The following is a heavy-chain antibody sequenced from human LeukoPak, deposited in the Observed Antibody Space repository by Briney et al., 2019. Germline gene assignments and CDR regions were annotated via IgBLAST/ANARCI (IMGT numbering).Heavy chain of an antibody. J-gene: IGHJ3*02. D-gene: IGHD3-10*01. CDR1: GGSISSYY. V-gene: IGHV4-59*01. Sequence: PSETLSLTCTVFGGSISSYYWTWIRQPPGKGLEWIGYIYYSGSTNYNPSLKSRVIISVDTSKSQFALKLSSVTAADTAVYYCARDGYGSNDFDIWGQGTMVTVSS. CDR3: ARDGYGSNDFDI. CDR2: IYYSGST.